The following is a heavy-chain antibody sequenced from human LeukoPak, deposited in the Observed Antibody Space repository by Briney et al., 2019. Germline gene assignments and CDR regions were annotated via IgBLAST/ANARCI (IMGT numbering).Heavy chain of an antibody. J-gene: IGHJ4*02. Sequence: SETLSLTCTVSGGSISSYYWSRIRQPPGKGLEWIGYIYYSGSTNYNPSLKSRVTISVDTSKNQFSLKLSSVTAADTAVYYCARSSNGYYDSSGYYSQNFDYWGQGTLVTVSS. CDR2: IYYSGST. CDR1: GGSISSYY. D-gene: IGHD3-22*01. CDR3: ARSSNGYYDSSGYYSQNFDY. V-gene: IGHV4-59*08.